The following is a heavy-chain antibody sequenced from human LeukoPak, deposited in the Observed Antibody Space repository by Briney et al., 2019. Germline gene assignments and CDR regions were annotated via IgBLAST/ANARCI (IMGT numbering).Heavy chain of an antibody. CDR1: GYSISSGYY. D-gene: IGHD3-10*01. J-gene: IGHJ6*04. V-gene: IGHV4-38-2*02. Sequence: SETLSLTCAVSGYSISSGYYWGWIRQPPGKGLEWIGSIYHSGSTYYNPSLKSRVTISVDTSKNQFSLKLSSVTAADTAVYYCAREDMVRGVIIYYYGTDVWGKGTTVTVSS. CDR2: IYHSGST. CDR3: AREDMVRGVIIYYYGTDV.